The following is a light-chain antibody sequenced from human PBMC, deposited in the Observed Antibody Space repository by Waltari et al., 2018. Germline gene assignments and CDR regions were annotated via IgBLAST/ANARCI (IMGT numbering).Light chain of an antibody. CDR2: DAS. CDR3: QQYNGWPPKYT. J-gene: IGKJ2*01. V-gene: IGKV3-15*01. Sequence: EIVLTQSPATLSASPGERVTVSCRASQSVSSYLAWYQQRPGQAPSLLIYDASKRASGIPARFSGRGSGTEFTLTISSLRSEDFAVYYCQQYNGWPPKYTFGQGTRLEIK. CDR1: QSVSSY.